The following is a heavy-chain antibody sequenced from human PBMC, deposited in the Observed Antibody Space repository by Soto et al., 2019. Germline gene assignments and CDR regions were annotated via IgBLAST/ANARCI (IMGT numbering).Heavy chain of an antibody. Sequence: PVGSLRLSCAASGFTFSSYAMSWVRQAPGKGLEWVSAISGSGGSTYYADSVKGRFTISRDNSKNTLYLQMNSLRAEDTAVYYCAKDPRTTRASLMDVWGQGTTVTVS. V-gene: IGHV3-23*01. CDR2: ISGSGGST. CDR1: GFTFSSYA. J-gene: IGHJ6*02. CDR3: AKDPRTTRASLMDV. D-gene: IGHD1-7*01.